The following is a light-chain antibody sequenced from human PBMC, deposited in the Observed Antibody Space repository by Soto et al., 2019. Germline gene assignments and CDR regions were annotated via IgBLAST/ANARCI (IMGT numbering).Light chain of an antibody. CDR1: QSVSSSY. J-gene: IGKJ1*01. V-gene: IGKV3-20*01. Sequence: EIVLTQSPGTLSLSPGARPTLSCRASQSVSSSYLAWYQQKPGQAPRLLIYGASTRATGIPDRFSGSGSGTDFNPTISRLEPEDVAVYYCQQYGSSPWTLGHGTKVEIK. CDR2: GAS. CDR3: QQYGSSPWT.